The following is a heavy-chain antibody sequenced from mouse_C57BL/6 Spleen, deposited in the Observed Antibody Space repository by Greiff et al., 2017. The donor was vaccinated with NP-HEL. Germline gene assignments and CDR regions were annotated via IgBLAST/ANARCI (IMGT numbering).Heavy chain of an antibody. V-gene: IGHV1-64*01. CDR1: GYTFTSYW. Sequence: QVQLKQPGAELVKPGASVKLSCKASGYTFTSYWMHWVKQRPGPGLEWIGMIHPNSGSTNYNEKFKSKATLTVDKSSSTAYMQLSSLTSEDSAVYYCARLEESGGNWFDYWGQGTTLTVSS. J-gene: IGHJ2*01. CDR2: IHPNSGST. CDR3: ARLEESGGNWFDY. D-gene: IGHD1-1*02.